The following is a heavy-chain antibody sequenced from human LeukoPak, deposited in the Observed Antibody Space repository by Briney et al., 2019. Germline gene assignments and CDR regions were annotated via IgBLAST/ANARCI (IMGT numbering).Heavy chain of an antibody. CDR1: GFTFNNYP. V-gene: IGHV3-30-3*01. CDR2: MSYDGTNK. CDR3: ARDSSKFTMIVVSYPGY. J-gene: IGHJ4*02. Sequence: GGSLRLSCAASGFTFNNYPMHWVRQAPGKGLEWVAVMSYDGTNKYYADSVKGRFTISRDTSKNTLYLEMNSLRTEDTAVYYCARDSSKFTMIVVSYPGYWGQGTLVTVSS. D-gene: IGHD3-22*01.